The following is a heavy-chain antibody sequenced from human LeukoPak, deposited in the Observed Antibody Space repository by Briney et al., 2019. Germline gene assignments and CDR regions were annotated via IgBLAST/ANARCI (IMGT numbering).Heavy chain of an antibody. V-gene: IGHV1-8*02. D-gene: IGHD3-9*01. CDR1: GYTFTGYY. CDR3: ARGTYYDILTGYSWGSYYYYYMDV. CDR2: INPNSGNT. J-gene: IGHJ6*03. Sequence: ASVKVSCKASGYTFTGYYMHWVRQAPGQGLEWMGWINPNSGNTGYAQKFQGRVTMTRNTSISTAYMELSSLRSEDTAVYYCARGTYYDILTGYSWGSYYYYYMDVWGKGTTVTISS.